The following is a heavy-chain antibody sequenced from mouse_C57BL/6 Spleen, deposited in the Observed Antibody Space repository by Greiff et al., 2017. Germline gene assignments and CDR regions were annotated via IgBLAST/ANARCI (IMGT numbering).Heavy chain of an antibody. CDR1: GFTFSDYY. V-gene: IGHV5-12*01. CDR3: ARQIYYDYDDWYFDV. Sequence: EVKLMESGGGLVQPGGSLKLSCAASGFTFSDYYMYWVRQTPEKRLEWVAYISNGGGSTYYPDTVKGRFTISRDNAKNTLYLRMSRLKSEDTAMYYCARQIYYDYDDWYFDVWGTGTTVTVSS. J-gene: IGHJ1*03. CDR2: ISNGGGST. D-gene: IGHD2-4*01.